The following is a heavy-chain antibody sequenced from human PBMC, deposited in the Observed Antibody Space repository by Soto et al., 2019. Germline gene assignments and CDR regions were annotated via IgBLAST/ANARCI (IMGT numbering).Heavy chain of an antibody. CDR3: ARGGHIAVVTASFDY. Sequence: ASVKVSCKASGYTFSSYYMNWLRQAPGQALEWMGVIHPSGGGTTYAQKFLGRVTVTRDTSTTTVFMELSSLRSDDTAVYYCARGGHIAVVTASFDYWGQGTLVTVSS. V-gene: IGHV1-46*03. CDR2: IHPSGGGT. D-gene: IGHD2-21*02. J-gene: IGHJ4*02. CDR1: GYTFSSYY.